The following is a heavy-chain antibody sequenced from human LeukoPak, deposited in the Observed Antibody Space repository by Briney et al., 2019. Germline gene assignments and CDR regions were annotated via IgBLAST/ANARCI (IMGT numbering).Heavy chain of an antibody. CDR1: GGSISSGDYY. CDR3: ARDGDSNFDY. Sequence: SQTLSLTCTVSGGSISSGDYYWSWLRQPPGKGLEWIGYIYYSGSTYYNPSLKSRVTISVDTSKNQFSLELSSVTAADTAVYYCARDGDSNFDYWGQGTLVTVSS. D-gene: IGHD3-10*01. CDR2: IYYSGST. V-gene: IGHV4-30-4*01. J-gene: IGHJ4*02.